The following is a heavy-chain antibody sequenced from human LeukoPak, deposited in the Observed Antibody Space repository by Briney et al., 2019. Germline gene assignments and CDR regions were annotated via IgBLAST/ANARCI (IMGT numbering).Heavy chain of an antibody. CDR2: IIPIFGTA. Sequence: ASVKVSCKASGGTFSSYAISWVRQAPGRGLEWMGGIIPIFGTANYAQKFQGRVTITTDESTSTAYMELSSLRSEDTAVYYCARLATLFWSGTLHGWFDPWGQGTLVTVSS. J-gene: IGHJ5*02. CDR1: GGTFSSYA. CDR3: ARLATLFWSGTLHGWFDP. V-gene: IGHV1-69*05. D-gene: IGHD3-3*01.